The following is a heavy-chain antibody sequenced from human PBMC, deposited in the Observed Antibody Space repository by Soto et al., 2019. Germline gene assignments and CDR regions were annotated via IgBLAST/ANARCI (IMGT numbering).Heavy chain of an antibody. D-gene: IGHD5-12*01. V-gene: IGHV1-69*01. J-gene: IGHJ4*02. Sequence: QVQLVQSGAEVKKPGSSVKVSCKASGGTFSNYAINWVRQAPGQGLEWMGGIIPIFGTGNYAQKFQGRVTITADESTSTAYLDLCGLRPKDTAVYYGARLVEMATISRSYLFYWGQGTLINVSS. CDR2: IIPIFGTG. CDR3: ARLVEMATISRSYLFY. CDR1: GGTFSNYA.